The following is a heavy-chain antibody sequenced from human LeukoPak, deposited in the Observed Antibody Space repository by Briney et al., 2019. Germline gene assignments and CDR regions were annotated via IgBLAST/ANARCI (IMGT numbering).Heavy chain of an antibody. V-gene: IGHV3-43D*04. Sequence: GGSLRLSCAASGFTFDDYAMHWVRQAPGKGLEWVSPISWDGISTYYADSVKGRFTISRDNSKNSLYLQMNSLRAEDTALYYCAKGYSSGWYENWFDPWGQGTLVTVSS. D-gene: IGHD6-19*01. CDR2: ISWDGIST. J-gene: IGHJ5*02. CDR1: GFTFDDYA. CDR3: AKGYSSGWYENWFDP.